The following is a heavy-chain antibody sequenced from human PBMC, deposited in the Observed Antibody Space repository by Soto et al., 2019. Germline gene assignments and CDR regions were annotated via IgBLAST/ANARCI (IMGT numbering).Heavy chain of an antibody. Sequence: ASVKVSCKASGYTFTGYYMHWVRQAPGQGLEWMGWINPNSGGTNYAQKFQGWVTMTRDTSINTAYMELSRLRSDDTAVYYCARDSVTGNDDDAFDIWGQGTMVTVSS. CDR3: ARDSVTGNDDDAFDI. J-gene: IGHJ3*02. CDR1: GYTFTGYY. V-gene: IGHV1-2*04. CDR2: INPNSGGT. D-gene: IGHD7-27*01.